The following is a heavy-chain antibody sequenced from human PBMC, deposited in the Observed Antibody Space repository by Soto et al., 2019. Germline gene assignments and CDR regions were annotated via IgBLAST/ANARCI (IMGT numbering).Heavy chain of an antibody. CDR1: GFTFSSYG. V-gene: IGHV3-33*01. D-gene: IGHD4-17*01. Sequence: QVQLVESGGGVVQPGRSLRLSCAASGFTFSSYGMHWVRQAPGKGLEWVAVIWYDGSNKYYADSVKGRFTISRDNSKNTLYLQMNSLRAGDTAVYYCAREGLGDDYGYYGSLLAYFDLWGRGTLVTVSS. CDR2: IWYDGSNK. CDR3: AREGLGDDYGYYGSLLAYFDL. J-gene: IGHJ2*01.